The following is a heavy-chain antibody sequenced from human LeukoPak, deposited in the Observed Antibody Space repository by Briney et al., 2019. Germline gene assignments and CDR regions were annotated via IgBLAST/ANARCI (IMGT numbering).Heavy chain of an antibody. V-gene: IGHV3-7*01. CDR3: ARGTNYDIPDAFDI. Sequence: TGGSLRLSCAASGFTFNNYWMWWVRQASGKGLEWVANINPYGSDTYYADSVKGRFTISRDNAENSLYLQMNSLRAEDTAVYYCARGTNYDIPDAFDIWGQGTMVTVSS. J-gene: IGHJ3*02. D-gene: IGHD3-9*01. CDR2: INPYGSDT. CDR1: GFTFNNYW.